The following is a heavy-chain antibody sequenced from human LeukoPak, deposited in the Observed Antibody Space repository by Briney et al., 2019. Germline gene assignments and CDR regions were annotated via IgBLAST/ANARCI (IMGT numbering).Heavy chain of an antibody. V-gene: IGHV4-34*01. CDR1: GGSFSGYY. J-gene: IGHJ6*03. CDR2: INHSGST. D-gene: IGHD6-13*01. CDR3: ARGLAAAGIYYYYYYMDV. Sequence: PSETLSLTCAVYGGSFSGYYWGWIRQPPGKGLEWIGEINHSGSTNYNPSLKSRVTISVDTSKNQFSLKLSSVTAADTAVYYCARGLAAAGIYYYYYYMDVWGKGTTVTVSS.